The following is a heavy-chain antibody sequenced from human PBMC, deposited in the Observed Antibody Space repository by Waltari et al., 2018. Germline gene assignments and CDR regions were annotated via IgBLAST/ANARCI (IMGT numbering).Heavy chain of an antibody. CDR3: AKRPRGGQLVDY. V-gene: IGHV3-30*02. D-gene: IGHD6-6*01. Sequence: QVQLVESGGGVVKPGGSLRLSCAASGFTFSSYGMHWVRQAPGKGLEWVAFIRYDGSNKYYADSVKGRFTISRDNSKNTLYLQMNSLRAEDTAVYYCAKRPRGGQLVDYWGQGTLVTVSS. CDR2: IRYDGSNK. CDR1: GFTFSSYG. J-gene: IGHJ4*02.